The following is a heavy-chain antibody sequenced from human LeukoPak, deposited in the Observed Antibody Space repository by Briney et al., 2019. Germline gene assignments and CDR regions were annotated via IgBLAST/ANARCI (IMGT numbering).Heavy chain of an antibody. CDR1: GGSIIGSY. V-gene: IGHV4-59*01. J-gene: IGHJ3*02. CDR3: ARARVGATSDDALDI. Sequence: SETLSLTCTVSGGSIIGSYWTWIRQPPGKGLDWIGYIYYSGSTSYNPSLKSRVTISLDTSKNQFSLKLSSVTAADTAVYHCARARVGATSDDALDIWGQGTMVTASS. CDR2: IYYSGST. D-gene: IGHD1-26*01.